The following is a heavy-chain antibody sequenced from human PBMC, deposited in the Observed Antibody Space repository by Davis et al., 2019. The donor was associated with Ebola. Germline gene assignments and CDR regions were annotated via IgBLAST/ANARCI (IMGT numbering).Heavy chain of an antibody. D-gene: IGHD6-6*01. Sequence: PSETLSLTCTVSGGSITSGSSFWGWIRQPPRKGLEWIANIYYTRSTNYYNPSLKGRVTISVDTSKNQFSLNMTSLTAADTAVYYCARRLGSSSAGFDYWGQGTLVTVSS. CDR3: ARRLGSSSAGFDY. J-gene: IGHJ4*02. CDR1: GGSITSGSSF. CDR2: IYYTRSTN. V-gene: IGHV4-39*01.